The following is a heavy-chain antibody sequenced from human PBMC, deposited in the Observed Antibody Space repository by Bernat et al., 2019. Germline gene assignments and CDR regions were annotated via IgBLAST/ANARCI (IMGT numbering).Heavy chain of an antibody. CDR3: ARVHSVGYGVMDV. CDR1: GFTFRSYW. J-gene: IGHJ6*03. D-gene: IGHD5-12*01. Sequence: EVQLVESGGGLVQPGGFLRLSCAASGFTFRSYWMSWVRQAPGKGLEWVGNIKQDGSEKYFVDSVRGRFTISRDNAKNSLYLQMSSLRAEDTAVYYCARVHSVGYGVMDVWGEGTTVTVSS. CDR2: IKQDGSEK. V-gene: IGHV3-7*03.